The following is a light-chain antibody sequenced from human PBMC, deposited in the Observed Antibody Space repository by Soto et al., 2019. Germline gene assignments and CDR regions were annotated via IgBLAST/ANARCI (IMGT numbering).Light chain of an antibody. CDR2: DVT. Sequence: QSALTQPASVSGSPGQSITISCTGTSSDVGAYNYVSWYQQHPGKAPKLMIYDVTNRPSGVSNRFSGSKSVNTASLTISGLQAEDEADYYCSSYTTRSTWVFGGGTKLTVL. CDR3: SSYTTRSTWV. J-gene: IGLJ3*02. CDR1: SSDVGAYNY. V-gene: IGLV2-14*01.